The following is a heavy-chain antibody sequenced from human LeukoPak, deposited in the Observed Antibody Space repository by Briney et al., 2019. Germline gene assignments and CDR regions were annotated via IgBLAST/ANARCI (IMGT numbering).Heavy chain of an antibody. Sequence: GGSLRLSCAASGFTFSSYGMTWVRQAPGKGLEWVSSISSSSSHIHYADSVKGRFTISRDNAKNSLYLQMNSLRAEDTAVYYCARVTYRYGWFDYWGQGTLVTVSS. CDR2: ISSSSSHI. CDR1: GFTFSSYG. J-gene: IGHJ4*02. D-gene: IGHD5-18*01. V-gene: IGHV3-21*01. CDR3: ARVTYRYGWFDY.